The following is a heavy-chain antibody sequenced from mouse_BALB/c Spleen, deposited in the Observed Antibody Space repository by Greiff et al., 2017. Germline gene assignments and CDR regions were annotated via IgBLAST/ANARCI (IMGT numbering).Heavy chain of an antibody. Sequence: EVQVVESGGGLVKPGGSLKLSCAASGFTFSDYYMYWVRQTPEKRLEWVATISDGGSYTYYPDSVKGRFTISRDNAKNNLYLQMSSLKSEDTAMYYCARAMITGENAMYYWGQGTSVTVSS. CDR3: ARAMITGENAMYY. J-gene: IGHJ4*01. V-gene: IGHV5-4*02. D-gene: IGHD2-4*01. CDR2: ISDGGSYT. CDR1: GFTFSDYY.